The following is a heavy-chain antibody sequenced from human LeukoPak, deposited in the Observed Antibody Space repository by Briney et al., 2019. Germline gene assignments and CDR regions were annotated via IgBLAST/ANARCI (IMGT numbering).Heavy chain of an antibody. V-gene: IGHV3-9*01. CDR1: GSTFDDYA. CDR3: AKSHCDSTSCYLVGSFYFDY. D-gene: IGHD2-2*01. CDR2: ISWNSGSI. J-gene: IGHJ4*02. Sequence: GGSLRLSCAASGSTFDDYAMHWVRQAPGKGLEWVSGISWNSGSIAYADSVKGRFTISRDNAKNSLYLQMNSLRAEDTALYYCAKSHCDSTSCYLVGSFYFDYWGQGTLVTVSS.